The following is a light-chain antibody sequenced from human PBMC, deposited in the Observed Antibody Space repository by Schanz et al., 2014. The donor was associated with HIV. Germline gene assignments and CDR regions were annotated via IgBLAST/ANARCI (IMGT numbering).Light chain of an antibody. J-gene: IGKJ2*02. CDR2: EAS. CDR1: QNISPW. CDR3: QQYNDNSCT. V-gene: IGKV1-5*03. Sequence: DIQMTQSPSTLSASVGDRVSITCRASQNISPWLAWYQQKPGRPPKLLIYEASTLETGVPSRFSGSGSGTEFTLTIDSLQPDDFATYYCQQYNDNSCTFGQGTKLDIQ.